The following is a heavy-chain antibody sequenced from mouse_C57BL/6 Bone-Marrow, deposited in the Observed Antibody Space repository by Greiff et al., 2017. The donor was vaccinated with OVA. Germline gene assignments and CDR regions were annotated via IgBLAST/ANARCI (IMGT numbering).Heavy chain of an antibody. J-gene: IGHJ2*01. CDR1: GYTFPDYE. Sequence: QVQLQQSGAELVRPGASVTLSCKASGYTFPDYEMHWVKQTPVHGLEWIGAIDPETGGTAYNQKFKGKAILTADKSSSTAYMELRSLTSEDSAVYYCTRSWGYWGQGTTLTVSS. V-gene: IGHV1-15*01. CDR3: TRSWGY. CDR2: IDPETGGT.